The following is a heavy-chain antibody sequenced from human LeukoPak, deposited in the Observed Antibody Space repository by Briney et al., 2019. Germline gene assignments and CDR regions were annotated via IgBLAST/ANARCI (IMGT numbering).Heavy chain of an antibody. CDR1: GFSFDDYA. CDR3: AKGGLLLTRDGVDI. Sequence: PGGSLRLSCAASGFSFDDYAMHWVRQAPGKGLEWVSGISWNSGSIGYADSVKGRVTISRDNAKSFLYLQMNSLRAEDTALYYCAKGGLLLTRDGVDIWGQETMVTVSS. J-gene: IGHJ3*02. CDR2: ISWNSGSI. D-gene: IGHD3-22*01. V-gene: IGHV3-9*01.